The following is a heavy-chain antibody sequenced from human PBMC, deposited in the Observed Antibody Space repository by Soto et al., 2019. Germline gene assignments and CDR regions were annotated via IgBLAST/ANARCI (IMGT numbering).Heavy chain of an antibody. J-gene: IGHJ5*02. CDR2: INPNSGGT. CDR3: ASGRYYYDSSGYYSNITPANWFDP. CDR1: GYTFTGYY. V-gene: IGHV1-2*04. D-gene: IGHD3-22*01. Sequence: ASVKVSCKASGYTFTGYYMHWVRQAPGQGLEWMGWINPNSGGTNYAQKFQGWVTMTQDTSISKAYMELSRLRSDDTAVYYCASGRYYYDSSGYYSNITPANWFDPWGQGTLVTVSS.